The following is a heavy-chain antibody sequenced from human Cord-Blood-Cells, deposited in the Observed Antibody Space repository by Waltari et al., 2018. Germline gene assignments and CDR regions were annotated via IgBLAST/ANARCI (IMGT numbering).Heavy chain of an antibody. CDR3: AREDSGNFDY. CDR2: INPNSGST. J-gene: IGHJ4*02. CDR1: GYTFTGYY. Sequence: QVQLVQSGAEVKKPGASVKVSCKASGYTFTGYYMHWVRQAPGQGLEWMGWINPNSGSTNYAQKFQGWFTMTRDTSISTAYMELSRLRSDDTAVYYCAREDSGNFDYWGQGTLVTVSS. D-gene: IGHD1-26*01. V-gene: IGHV1-2*04.